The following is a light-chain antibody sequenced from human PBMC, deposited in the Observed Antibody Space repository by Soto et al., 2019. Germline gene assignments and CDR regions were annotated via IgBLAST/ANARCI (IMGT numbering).Light chain of an antibody. CDR1: QSVSSSY. CDR3: QQYHSYSWT. Sequence: EIVMTQSPATLSVSPGERATLSCRASQSVSSSYLAWYQQKPGQAPRLLIYGASSRATGIPDRFSGSGSGTEFTLTISSLQPDDFATFYCQQYHSYSWTFGQGTKVDI. CDR2: GAS. V-gene: IGKV3-20*01. J-gene: IGKJ1*01.